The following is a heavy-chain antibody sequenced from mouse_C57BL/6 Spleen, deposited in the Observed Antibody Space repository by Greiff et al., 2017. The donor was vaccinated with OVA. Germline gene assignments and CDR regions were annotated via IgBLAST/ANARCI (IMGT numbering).Heavy chain of an antibody. J-gene: IGHJ1*03. CDR3: ARPTGHWYFDV. Sequence: VQLKESGGGLVKPGGSLKLSCAASGFTFSDYGMHWVRQAPEKGLEWVAYISSGSSTIYYADTVKGRFTISRDNAKNTLFLQMTSLRSEDTAMYYCARPTGHWYFDVWGTGTTVTVSS. V-gene: IGHV5-17*01. CDR2: ISSGSSTI. CDR1: GFTFSDYG. D-gene: IGHD4-1*01.